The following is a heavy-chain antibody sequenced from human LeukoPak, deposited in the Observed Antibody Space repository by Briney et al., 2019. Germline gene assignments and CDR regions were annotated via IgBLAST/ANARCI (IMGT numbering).Heavy chain of an antibody. CDR3: ARVRYIYGDLALDY. CDR2: IYYSGST. D-gene: IGHD5-18*01. J-gene: IGHJ4*02. Sequence: PSETLSLTCTVSGGSISSYYWSWIRQAPGKGLEWIGYIYYSGSTNYNPSLKSRVTISVDTSKNQFSLKLSSVTAADTAVYYCARVRYIYGDLALDYWGQGTLVTVSS. CDR1: GGSISSYY. V-gene: IGHV4-59*01.